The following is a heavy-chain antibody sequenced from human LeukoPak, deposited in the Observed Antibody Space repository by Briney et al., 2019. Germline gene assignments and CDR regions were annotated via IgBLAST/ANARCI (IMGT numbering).Heavy chain of an antibody. CDR2: IIPILGIA. D-gene: IGHD3-22*01. V-gene: IGHV1-69*04. CDR3: ARESPYGYFDSSGYPLDY. Sequence: GASMKVSCKASGGTFSSYAISWVRQAPGQGLEWMGRIIPILGIANYAQKFQGRVTITADKSTSTAYMELSSLRSEDTAVYYCARESPYGYFDSSGYPLDYWGQGTLVTVSS. CDR1: GGTFSSYA. J-gene: IGHJ4*02.